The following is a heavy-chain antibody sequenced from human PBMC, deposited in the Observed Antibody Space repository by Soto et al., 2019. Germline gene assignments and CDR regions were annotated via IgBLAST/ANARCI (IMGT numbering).Heavy chain of an antibody. J-gene: IGHJ5*02. CDR1: GGTFSSYA. CDR2: IIPISGAA. D-gene: IGHD6-19*01. Sequence: QVQLVQSGAEVKKPGSSVKVSCKASGGTFSSYAISWVRQAPGQGLEWMGGIIPISGAANYAQKFQGRVTXXGXDXXSAACMELSSPRSVDRAVYYCAGDRGGWYEGWFDPWGRGALVAVSS. V-gene: IGHV1-69*12. CDR3: AGDRGGWYEGWFDP.